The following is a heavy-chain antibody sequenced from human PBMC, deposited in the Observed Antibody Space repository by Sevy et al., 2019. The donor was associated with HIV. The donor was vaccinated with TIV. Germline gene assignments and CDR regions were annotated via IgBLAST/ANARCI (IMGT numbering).Heavy chain of an antibody. Sequence: SETLSLTCTVSGGSITSLYWNWIRQPPGKGLEWIANIYYNGHINYNPSLKIRVTSSLDTSKNQFSLRLSSVTAADTAMYYCAGENAWGRGYSWGQGTLVTVSS. CDR3: AGENAWGRGYS. D-gene: IGHD1-26*01. V-gene: IGHV4-59*08. J-gene: IGHJ4*02. CDR2: IYYNGHI. CDR1: GGSITSLY.